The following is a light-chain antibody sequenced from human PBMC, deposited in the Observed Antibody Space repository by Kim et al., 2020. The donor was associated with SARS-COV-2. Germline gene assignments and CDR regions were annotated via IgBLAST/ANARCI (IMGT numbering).Light chain of an antibody. CDR1: NIGSKS. V-gene: IGLV3-21*04. J-gene: IGLJ3*02. CDR3: QVWDSSSASWL. Sequence: APGKTARITCGGNNIGSKSVHWYQQKPGQAPVLVIYYDSDRPSGIPERFSGSNSGNTATLTISRVEAGDEADYYCQVWDSSSASWLFGGGTQLSVL. CDR2: YDS.